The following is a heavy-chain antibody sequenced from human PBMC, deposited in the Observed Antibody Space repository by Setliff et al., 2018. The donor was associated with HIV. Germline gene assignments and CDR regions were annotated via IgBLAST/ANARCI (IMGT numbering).Heavy chain of an antibody. V-gene: IGHV4-39*07. Sequence: SETLSLTCTVTDDSISRSSYYWAWIRQSPGKGLEWIGSIYYSGSTYYNPSLKSRVTISVDTTKNQFSLKVNSVTAADAAVYYCARVPSCADSWCYIYYYYYYGMDVWGQGTTVTVSS. CDR3: ARVPSCADSWCYIYYYYYYGMDV. CDR1: DDSISRSSYY. J-gene: IGHJ6*02. D-gene: IGHD2-8*01. CDR2: IYYSGST.